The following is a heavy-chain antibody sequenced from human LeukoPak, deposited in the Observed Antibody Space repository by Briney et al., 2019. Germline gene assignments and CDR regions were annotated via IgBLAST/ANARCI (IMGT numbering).Heavy chain of an antibody. J-gene: IGHJ6*03. V-gene: IGHV4-61*02. CDR3: ARGRYYYGYYYMDV. CDR2: IYTSGST. CDR1: GGSISSGSYY. Sequence: PSETLSLTCTVSGGSISSGSYYWSWIRQPAGKGLEWIGRIYTSGSTNYNPSLKSRVTISVDMSKNQFSLKLSSVTAADTAVYYCARGRYYYGYYYMDVWGKGTTVTISS.